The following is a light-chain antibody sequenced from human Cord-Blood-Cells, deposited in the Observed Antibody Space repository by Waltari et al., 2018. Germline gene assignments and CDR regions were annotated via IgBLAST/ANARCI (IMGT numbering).Light chain of an antibody. V-gene: IGKV3-15*01. CDR3: QQYNNWPPWT. CDR1: QSVSST. J-gene: IGKJ1*01. CDR2: GAS. Sequence: ELVMTQSPATLSVSPGERATLSCRASQSVSSTLAWYQQKPGQAPRLLIYGASTRAAGIPARFSGSGSGTEFTLTICSLQSEDFAVYYGQQYNNWPPWTFGQGTKVEIK.